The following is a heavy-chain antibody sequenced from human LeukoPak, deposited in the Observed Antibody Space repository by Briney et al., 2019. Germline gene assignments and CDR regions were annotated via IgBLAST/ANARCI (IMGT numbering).Heavy chain of an antibody. Sequence: GGPLHISCKASGSRFTTYWIGWARQMHGKGLEWMGIIYPGDSDTRYTPSFQGQVTISVDKSISTAYLQWRSLKASDTATYYCARHKSADYWGQGTLVTVSS. J-gene: IGHJ4*02. CDR2: IYPGDSDT. CDR3: ARHKSADY. CDR1: GSRFTTYW. V-gene: IGHV5-51*01.